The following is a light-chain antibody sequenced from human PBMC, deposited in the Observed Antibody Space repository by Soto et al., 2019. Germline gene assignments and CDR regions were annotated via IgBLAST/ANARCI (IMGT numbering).Light chain of an antibody. CDR2: GNT. J-gene: IGLJ2*01. Sequence: QSVLTQPPSVSGAPGQRVTISCTGSSSNIGAGYDVHWYQQLPGTAPKLLIYGNTNRPSGVPDRFSGSNSGTSASLAITGLQAEDEADYYCQSYDSSLSGWRVFGGGTKLTVL. CDR1: SSNIGAGYD. CDR3: QSYDSSLSGWRV. V-gene: IGLV1-40*01.